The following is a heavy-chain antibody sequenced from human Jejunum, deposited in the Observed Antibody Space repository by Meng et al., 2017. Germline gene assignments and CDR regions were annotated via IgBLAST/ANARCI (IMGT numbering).Heavy chain of an antibody. CDR3: TKDSGFYYDGRGYSFDF. CDR2: VTWNGVAI. CDR1: GFKFDSYA. D-gene: IGHD3-22*01. Sequence: SLKISCAASGFKFDSYAMHWVRQTPGKGLEWVSGVTWNGVAIDYAASVRGRFTISRDNAKNSLYLQMDSLRTEDTALYFCTKDSGFYYDGRGYSFDFWGQGTLVTVSS. V-gene: IGHV3-9*01. J-gene: IGHJ4*02.